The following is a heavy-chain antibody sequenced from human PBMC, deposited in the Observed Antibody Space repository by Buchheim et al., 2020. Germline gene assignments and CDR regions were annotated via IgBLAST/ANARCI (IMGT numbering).Heavy chain of an antibody. J-gene: IGHJ6*02. Sequence: QVRLQESGPGRVKPSQTLSLTCTVSGGSISSSSYYWGWIRQPPGKGLEWIGSIYYSGSTYYNPSLKSRVTISVDTSKNQFSLKLSSVTAADTAVYYCARQDYYGSGSYSYYYYGMDVWGQGTT. V-gene: IGHV4-39*01. CDR2: IYYSGST. CDR1: GGSISSSSYY. CDR3: ARQDYYGSGSYSYYYYGMDV. D-gene: IGHD3-10*01.